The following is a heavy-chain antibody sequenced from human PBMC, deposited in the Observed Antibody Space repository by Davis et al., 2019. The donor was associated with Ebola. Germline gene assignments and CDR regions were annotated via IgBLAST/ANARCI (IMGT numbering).Heavy chain of an antibody. Sequence: PGGSLRLSCAASGFTVSSNYMSWVRQAPGKGLEWVSVIYSGGSTYYADSVKGRFTISRDNSKNTLYLQMNSLRAEDTAVYYCARVPLGWFGERHYYYYYMDVWGQGTTVTVSS. D-gene: IGHD3-10*01. V-gene: IGHV3-53*01. CDR1: GFTVSSNY. CDR2: IYSGGST. J-gene: IGHJ6*03. CDR3: ARVPLGWFGERHYYYYYMDV.